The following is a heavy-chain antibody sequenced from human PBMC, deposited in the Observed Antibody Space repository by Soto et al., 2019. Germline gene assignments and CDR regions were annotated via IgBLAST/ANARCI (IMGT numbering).Heavy chain of an antibody. Sequence: QVQLVQSGAEVKKPGSSVKVSCKASGGTFSSYAISWVRQAPGQGLEWMGGIIPIFGTANYAQKFQGRVTITADESTSTDYMELSSLRSEDTAVYYCASDRQSVTFGGVIVNRFEAFDIWGQGTMVTVSS. CDR3: ASDRQSVTFGGVIVNRFEAFDI. J-gene: IGHJ3*02. V-gene: IGHV1-69*01. CDR2: IIPIFGTA. D-gene: IGHD3-16*02. CDR1: GGTFSSYA.